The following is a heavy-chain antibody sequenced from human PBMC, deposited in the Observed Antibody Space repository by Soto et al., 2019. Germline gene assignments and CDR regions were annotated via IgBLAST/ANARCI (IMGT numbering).Heavy chain of an antibody. D-gene: IGHD3-3*01. J-gene: IGHJ4*02. Sequence: QVHLVQSGAEVKEPGASVRVSCKASGYAFTSHTIHWARQAPGQGLEWMGWIIVSNGSPRYAPQFQGRVTFGRDTSATTAYMELSSLTSEDTAVYYWAREPEDGVPGDYWGQGTPVVVSS. V-gene: IGHV1-3*01. CDR3: AREPEDGVPGDY. CDR1: GYAFTSHT. CDR2: IIVSNGSP.